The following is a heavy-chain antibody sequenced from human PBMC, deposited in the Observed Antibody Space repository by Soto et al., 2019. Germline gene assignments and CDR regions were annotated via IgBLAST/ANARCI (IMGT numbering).Heavy chain of an antibody. D-gene: IGHD3-22*01. CDR2: IYYSGST. CDR1: GASTSSGDHY. CDR3: ARDRDSLGIEAGMDV. V-gene: IGHV4-30-4*01. Sequence: QVQLQESGPGLVKPSQTLSLTCTVSGASTSSGDHYWSWIRQPPGKGLEWIGYIYYSGSTYYNPSLKSRVTISIDTSKNQCSLKLSSVTAADTAVYYCARDRDSLGIEAGMDVWGQGTTVTVSS. J-gene: IGHJ6*02.